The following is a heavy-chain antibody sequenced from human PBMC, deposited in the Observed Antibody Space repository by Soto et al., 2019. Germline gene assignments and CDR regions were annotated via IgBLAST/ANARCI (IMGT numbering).Heavy chain of an antibody. CDR2: IIPIFGTA. J-gene: IGHJ4*02. V-gene: IGHV1-69*01. CDR1: GYTFTGYY. Sequence: QVQLVQSGAEVKKPGASVKVSCKASGYTFTGYYMHWVRQAPGQGLEWMGWIIPIFGTANYAQKFQGRVTITADESTSTAYMELSSLRSEETAVYYCAKDASEHYDILTGYYFDYWGQGTLVTVSS. CDR3: AKDASEHYDILTGYYFDY. D-gene: IGHD3-9*01.